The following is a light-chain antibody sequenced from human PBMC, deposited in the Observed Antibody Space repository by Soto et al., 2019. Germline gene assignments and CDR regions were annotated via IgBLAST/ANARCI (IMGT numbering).Light chain of an antibody. CDR1: QGIRNY. CDR3: QKYNSAPWA. J-gene: IGKJ4*02. CDR2: ATS. V-gene: IGKV1-27*01. Sequence: DIQMTQSPSSLSASVGDRVTITCRASQGIRNYLAWYQQKPGKAPKLLIYATSTLQSGVPSRFSGSGSGTDFSLTINSLQPEDVATYYCQKYNSAPWAFGGGTKVDIK.